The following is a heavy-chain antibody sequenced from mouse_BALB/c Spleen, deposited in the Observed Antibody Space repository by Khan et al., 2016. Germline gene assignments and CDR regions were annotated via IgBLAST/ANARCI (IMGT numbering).Heavy chain of an antibody. J-gene: IGHJ3*01. CDR2: IWAGGST. CDR1: GFSLTNSG. CDR3: ARDDQDFDAWFAS. Sequence: QVQLKQSGPGLVAPSQSLSITCTVSGFSLTNSGVHWVRQPPRKGLDWLGVIWAGGSTDYNSALMSRLSITRDTTQNQVFLKMNSLQTDDTPMYYCARDDQDFDAWFASWGQGTLVTVSA. V-gene: IGHV2-9*02.